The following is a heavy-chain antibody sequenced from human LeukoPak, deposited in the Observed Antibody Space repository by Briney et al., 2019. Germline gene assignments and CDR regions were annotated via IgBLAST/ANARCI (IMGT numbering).Heavy chain of an antibody. D-gene: IGHD1-26*01. CDR2: MSYSGST. J-gene: IGHJ4*02. Sequence: PSETLSLTCTVSGDSMSRYYWNWIRQPPGKGLEWIGYMSYSGSTNYNPSLNSRVTISLDTSKNQVSLTLSSVTATDTAIYYCASLTGGVGARRFDYWCQGILVTVSS. V-gene: IGHV4-59*08. CDR1: GDSMSRYY. CDR3: ASLTGGVGARRFDY.